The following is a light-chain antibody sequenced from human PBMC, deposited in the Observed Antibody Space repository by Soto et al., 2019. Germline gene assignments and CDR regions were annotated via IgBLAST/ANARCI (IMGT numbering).Light chain of an antibody. V-gene: IGLV2-14*01. CDR2: EVT. J-gene: IGLJ1*01. CDR1: SSYVGGYNY. CDR3: CSYTTTNTRV. Sequence: QSALTQPASVSGSPGQSIPISCTTTSSYVGGYNYVSWYQQHPGKAPKLMIYEVTNRPSGVSNRFSGSKSGNTASLTISGLQADDEADYYCCSYTTTNTRVFGTGTKLTVL.